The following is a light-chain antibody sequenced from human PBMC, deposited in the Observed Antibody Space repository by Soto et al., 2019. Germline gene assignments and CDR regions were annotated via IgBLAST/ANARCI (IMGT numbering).Light chain of an antibody. J-gene: IGKJ1*01. V-gene: IGKV3-20*01. CDR3: QQYGSSPPT. CDR1: QRVSSSY. CDR2: CAS. Sequence: PGERATLSCRASQRVSSSYLAWYQQKPGQAPRLLIFCASSRATGIPDRFSGSGSGTDFTLTISRLEPEDFAVYYCQQYGSSPPTFGQGTKVEIK.